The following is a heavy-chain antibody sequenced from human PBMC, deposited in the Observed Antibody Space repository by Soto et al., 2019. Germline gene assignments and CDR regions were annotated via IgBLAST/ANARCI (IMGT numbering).Heavy chain of an antibody. CDR3: ARVQYSGYSSGWYSGGFDY. V-gene: IGHV3-30-3*01. D-gene: IGHD6-19*01. CDR2: ISYDGSNK. J-gene: IGHJ4*02. Sequence: GGSLRLSCAASGFTFSSYAMHWVRQAPGKGLEWVAVISYDGSNKYYADSVKGRFTISRDNSKNTLYPQMNSLRAEDTAVYYCARVQYSGYSSGWYSGGFDYWGQGTLVTVSS. CDR1: GFTFSSYA.